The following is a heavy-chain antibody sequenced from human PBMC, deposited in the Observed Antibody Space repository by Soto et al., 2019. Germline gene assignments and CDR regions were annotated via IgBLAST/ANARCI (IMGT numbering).Heavy chain of an antibody. V-gene: IGHV4-4*07. D-gene: IGHD1-1*01. CDR2: IYGSGTT. J-gene: IGHJ4*02. CDR1: GASISNYY. Sequence: SETLSLTCTVSGASISNYYWSWIRQPAGKGLECLGRIYGSGTTTYNPSLRSRVTMSVDTSKNQFSLNLNSVTAADTAVYYCARESRSELGTVEYWGQGTLVTV. CDR3: ARESRSELGTVEY.